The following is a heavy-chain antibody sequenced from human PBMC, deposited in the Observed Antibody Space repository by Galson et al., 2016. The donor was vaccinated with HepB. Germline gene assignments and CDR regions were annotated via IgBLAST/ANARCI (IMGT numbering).Heavy chain of an antibody. V-gene: IGHV3-23*01. CDR2: IGGGRNRDT. CDR1: GLAFSYYG. J-gene: IGHJ4*02. Sequence: SLRLSCAASGLAFSYYGMTWVRQAPGKGLEWVSTIGGGRNRDTHYAESVKGRFTISRDNPKNTLYLQMNSLIDDDTAIYFCAIDPSQWDNDFVDYWGRGTLVTVSS. D-gene: IGHD3/OR15-3a*01. CDR3: AIDPSQWDNDFVDY.